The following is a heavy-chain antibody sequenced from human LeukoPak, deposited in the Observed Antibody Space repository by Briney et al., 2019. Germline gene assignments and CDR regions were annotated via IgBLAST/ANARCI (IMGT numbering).Heavy chain of an antibody. Sequence: GTSVKVSCKASGFTFTSSAMQWVRQARGQRLEWIGWIDVGSGNTNYAQKFQERVTITRDMSTSTAYMELSSLRSEDTAVYYCAADPSAYYYDSSGAFDIWGQGTMVTVSS. CDR2: IDVGSGNT. CDR1: GFTFTSSA. J-gene: IGHJ3*02. CDR3: AADPSAYYYDSSGAFDI. D-gene: IGHD3-22*01. V-gene: IGHV1-58*02.